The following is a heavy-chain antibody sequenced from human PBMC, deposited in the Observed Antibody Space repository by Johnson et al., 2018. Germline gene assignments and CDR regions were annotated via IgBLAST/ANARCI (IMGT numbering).Heavy chain of an antibody. CDR2: IKQEGSEK. D-gene: IGHD1-7*01. CDR3: AKEAVNWNLPRGGLDI. V-gene: IGHV3-7*04. CDR1: GFTFST. Sequence: VQLVESGGGLVQPGGSLRLSCAASGFTFSTWVRQAPGKGLEWVANIKQEGSEKYYVDSVKGRFTISRDNAKNSLYLQMNSLRADDTAVYHCAKEAVNWNLPRGGLDIWGQGTMVTVSS. J-gene: IGHJ3*02.